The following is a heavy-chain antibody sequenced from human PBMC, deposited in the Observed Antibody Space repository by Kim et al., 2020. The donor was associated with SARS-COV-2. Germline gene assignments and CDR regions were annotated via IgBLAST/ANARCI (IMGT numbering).Heavy chain of an antibody. V-gene: IGHV3-23*01. CDR3: AKLRYFDWLPTTHYYFDY. Sequence: GGSLRLSCAASGFTFSSCAMSWVRQAPGKGLEWVSAISGSGGSTYYADSVKGRFTISRDNSKNTLYLQMNSLRAEDTAVYYCAKLRYFDWLPTTHYYFDYCGQRTLVTVSS. J-gene: IGHJ4*02. CDR1: GFTFSSCA. D-gene: IGHD3-9*01. CDR2: ISGSGGST.